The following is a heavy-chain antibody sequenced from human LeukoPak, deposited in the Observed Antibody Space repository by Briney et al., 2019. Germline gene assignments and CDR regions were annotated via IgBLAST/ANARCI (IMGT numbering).Heavy chain of an antibody. D-gene: IGHD5-24*01. Sequence: GGSLRLSCAASGFTFDDYAMHWVRQAPGKGLEWVSSISSSSRYIYYADSVKGRFTISRDNAKKSLYLQMNSLRAEDTAVYYCARDTQRWLQFLPRAFDIWGQGTMVTVSS. CDR1: GFTFDDYA. V-gene: IGHV3-21*01. CDR2: ISSSSRYI. J-gene: IGHJ3*02. CDR3: ARDTQRWLQFLPRAFDI.